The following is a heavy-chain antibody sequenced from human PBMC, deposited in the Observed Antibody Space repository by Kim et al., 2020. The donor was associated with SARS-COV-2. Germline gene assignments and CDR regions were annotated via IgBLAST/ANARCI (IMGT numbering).Heavy chain of an antibody. CDR2: IKSNTDGGTT. CDR1: GFTFSNAW. Sequence: GGSLRLSCAASGFTFSNAWMTWVRQAPGKGLEWVGRIKSNTDGGTTEYAAPVKGRFTISRDDSKNTLYLEMNILKTEDTAVYYCTTAPYAGIAAAGTEAFWGHGTLVTVSS. D-gene: IGHD6-25*01. J-gene: IGHJ4*01. CDR3: TTAPYAGIAAAGTEAF. V-gene: IGHV3-15*01.